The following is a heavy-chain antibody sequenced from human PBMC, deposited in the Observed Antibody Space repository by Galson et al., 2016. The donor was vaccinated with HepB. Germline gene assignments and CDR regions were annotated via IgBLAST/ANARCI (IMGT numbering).Heavy chain of an antibody. CDR1: GYTLSELS. J-gene: IGHJ4*02. V-gene: IGHV1-24*01. CDR3: AEKRDYDFWSGYEK. CDR2: FDPEDGET. D-gene: IGHD3-3*01. Sequence: SAKVSCKVSGYTLSELSMHWVRQAPGKGLEWMGGFDPEDGETIYAQKFQGRVTMTEDTSTDTAYMELSSLRSEDTAVYYCAEKRDYDFWSGYEKWGQGTLVTVSS.